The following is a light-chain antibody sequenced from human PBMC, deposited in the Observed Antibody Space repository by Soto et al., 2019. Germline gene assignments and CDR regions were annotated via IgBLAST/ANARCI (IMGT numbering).Light chain of an antibody. J-gene: IGKJ5*01. V-gene: IGKV1-39*01. CDR2: AAS. CDR1: QSVSSY. Sequence: DIQMPQSQSSLSAYVVDRISITCRASQSVSSYLNWYQQKPGKAPRLLIYAASHLQTGVPSRFRGTGSATHFTLTISSLQPEDFATYYCQQSYRAVTFGQGTRLEI. CDR3: QQSYRAVT.